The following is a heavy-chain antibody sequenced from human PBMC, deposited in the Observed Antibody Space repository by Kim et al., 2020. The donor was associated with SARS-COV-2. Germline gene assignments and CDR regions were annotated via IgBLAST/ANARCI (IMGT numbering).Heavy chain of an antibody. CDR1: GGTFSSYA. V-gene: IGHV1-69*13. Sequence: SVKVSCKASGGTFSSYAISWVRQAPGQGLEWMGGIIPIFGTANYAQKFQGRVTITADESTSTAYMELSSLRSEDTAVYYCARGRLGYCSGGSCYLGGWFDPWGQGTLVTVSS. CDR3: ARGRLGYCSGGSCYLGGWFDP. CDR2: IIPIFGTA. D-gene: IGHD2-15*01. J-gene: IGHJ5*02.